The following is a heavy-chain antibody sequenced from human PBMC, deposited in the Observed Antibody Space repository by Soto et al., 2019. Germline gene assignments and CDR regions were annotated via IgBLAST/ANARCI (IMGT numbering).Heavy chain of an antibody. D-gene: IGHD6-6*01. V-gene: IGHV1-18*01. Sequence: ASVKVSCKASGYTFTSYGISWVRQAPGQGLEWMGWISAYNGNTNYAQKLQGRVTMTTDTSTSTAYMELRSLRSDDTAVYYCARARRGSSSGFFDYWGQGTLVTVSS. CDR1: GYTFTSYG. J-gene: IGHJ4*02. CDR2: ISAYNGNT. CDR3: ARARRGSSSGFFDY.